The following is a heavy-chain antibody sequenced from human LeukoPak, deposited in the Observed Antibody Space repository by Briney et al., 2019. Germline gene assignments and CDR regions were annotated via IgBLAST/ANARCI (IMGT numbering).Heavy chain of an antibody. CDR2: ISAYNGNT. CDR1: GYTFTSYG. V-gene: IGHV1-18*01. CDR3: ARADRGITFGGVIVIDY. J-gene: IGHJ4*02. Sequence: ASVKVSCKASGYTFTSYGISWVRQAPGQGLEWMGWISAYNGNTNYAQKLQGRVTMTTDTSTSTAYMELRSLRSDDTAVYYCARADRGITFGGVIVIDYWGQGTLVTVSS. D-gene: IGHD3-16*02.